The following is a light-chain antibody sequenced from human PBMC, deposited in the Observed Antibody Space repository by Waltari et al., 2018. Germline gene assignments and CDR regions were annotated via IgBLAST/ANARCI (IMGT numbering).Light chain of an antibody. CDR1: TSDVGNYDL. V-gene: IGLV2-23*02. J-gene: IGLJ1*01. CDR3: CSYAGLGTYV. CDR2: EVI. Sequence: QSALTQPASVSGTPGQSITISCTGTTSDVGNYDLDTWYQHHPGKAPKLLICEVIKRPSGVSSRFSGSKSGSTASLTFSGLQPEDEADYYCCSYAGLGTYVFGSGTKVTVL.